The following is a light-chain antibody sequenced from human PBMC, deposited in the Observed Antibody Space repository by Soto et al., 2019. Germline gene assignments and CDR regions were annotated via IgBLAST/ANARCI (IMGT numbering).Light chain of an antibody. V-gene: IGKV1-5*03. CDR2: KAS. CDR1: RTISSW. J-gene: IGKJ1*01. CDR3: QHYNSYSEA. Sequence: DVKMTQPPSTLSGPVGERVTIDCLACRTISSWLAWYQQKPGQAPKLLIYKASTLKSGVPSRFSGSGSGTEFTLTISSLQPDDFATYYCQHYNSYSEAFGQGTKVDI.